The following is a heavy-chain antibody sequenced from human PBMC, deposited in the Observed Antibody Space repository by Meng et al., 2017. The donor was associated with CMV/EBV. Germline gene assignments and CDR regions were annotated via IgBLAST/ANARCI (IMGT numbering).Heavy chain of an antibody. CDR2: IRYDGSNK. V-gene: IGHV3-30*02. J-gene: IGHJ4*02. CDR3: TTLGYCSGGSCYAGDY. Sequence: GGSLRLSCAASGFTFSSYGMHWVRQAPGKGLEWVAFIRYDGSNKYYADSVKGRFTISRDNSKNTLYLQMNSLKTEDTAVYYCTTLGYCSGGSCYAGDYWGQGTLVTVSS. CDR1: GFTFSSYG. D-gene: IGHD2-15*01.